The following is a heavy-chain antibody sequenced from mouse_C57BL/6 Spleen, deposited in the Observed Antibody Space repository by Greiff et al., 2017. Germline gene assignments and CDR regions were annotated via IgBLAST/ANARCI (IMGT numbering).Heavy chain of an antibody. Sequence: QVQLQQPGTELVKPGASVKLSCKASGYTFTSYWMHWVKQRPGQGLEWIGNINPSNGGTNYNEKFKSKATLTVDKSSSTAYMQLSSLTSEDSAVYYCARSGPSDGYYVWCAYWGQGTLVTVSA. CDR3: ARSGPSDGYYVWCAY. CDR1: GYTFTSYW. J-gene: IGHJ3*01. V-gene: IGHV1-53*01. D-gene: IGHD2-3*01. CDR2: INPSNGGT.